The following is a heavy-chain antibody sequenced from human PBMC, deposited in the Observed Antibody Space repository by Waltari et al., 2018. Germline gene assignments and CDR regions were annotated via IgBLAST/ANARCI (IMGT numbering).Heavy chain of an antibody. D-gene: IGHD2-21*02. V-gene: IGHV3-43*01. CDR2: ISWDGGST. CDR3: AKDRDDLFDY. J-gene: IGHJ4*02. Sequence: EVQLVESGGVVVQPGGSLRLSCAASGFTFDDYTIHWVRQAPGKGLEWVSLISWDGGSTYYADSVKGRFTISRDNSKNSLYLQMNSLRTEDTALYYCAKDRDDLFDYWGQGTLVTVSS. CDR1: GFTFDDYT.